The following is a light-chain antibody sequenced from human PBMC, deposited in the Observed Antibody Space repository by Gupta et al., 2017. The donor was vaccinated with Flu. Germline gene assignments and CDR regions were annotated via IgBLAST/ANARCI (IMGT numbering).Light chain of an antibody. CDR2: AAS. Sequence: DIQMSQSPSSLSASVGDRVTIICRASQSLSSYLNWYQQKPGKAPKLLIYAASSLQSGVPSRFSGSGSGTDFTLTISSLQPEDFATYYCQQSYSTWWSFGQGTKLEIK. V-gene: IGKV1-39*01. J-gene: IGKJ2*04. CDR1: QSLSSY. CDR3: QQSYSTWWS.